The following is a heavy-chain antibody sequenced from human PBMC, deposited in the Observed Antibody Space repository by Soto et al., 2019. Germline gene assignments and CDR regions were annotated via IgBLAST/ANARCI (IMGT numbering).Heavy chain of an antibody. CDR3: ASGLVTTLHY. V-gene: IGHV4-59*12. Sequence: SETLSLTCTVSGGSISSYYWSWIRQPPGKGLEWIGYISYSGSTNYSPSLKSRVTISVDTSKNQFSLKLSSVTAADTAVYYCASGLVTTLHYWGQGTLVTVSS. J-gene: IGHJ4*02. D-gene: IGHD4-17*01. CDR1: GGSISSYY. CDR2: ISYSGST.